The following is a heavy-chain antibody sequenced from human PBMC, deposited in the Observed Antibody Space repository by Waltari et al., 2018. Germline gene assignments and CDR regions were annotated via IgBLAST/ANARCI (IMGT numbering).Heavy chain of an antibody. Sequence: QVELQESGPGLVKPSETLSLTCTVSGGSVTGANWGWVRQPAGKGREWIGRIFASGGTDYNPSFKSRVTMSVDTSKNEFSLRLTSVTAADTAVYYCARGNYGLFSGHYSDLWGRGTRVTVSS. CDR1: GGSVTGAN. CDR2: IFASGGT. V-gene: IGHV4-4*07. J-gene: IGHJ5*02. D-gene: IGHD3-3*01. CDR3: ARGNYGLFSGHYSDL.